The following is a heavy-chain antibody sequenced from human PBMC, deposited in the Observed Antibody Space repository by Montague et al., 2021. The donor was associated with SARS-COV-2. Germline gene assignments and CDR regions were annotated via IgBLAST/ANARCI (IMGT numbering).Heavy chain of an antibody. CDR3: ARDGSSSWFNWFDP. CDR2: ISSSGSTI. D-gene: IGHD6-13*01. CDR1: GFTFSDYY. J-gene: IGHJ5*02. V-gene: IGHV3-11*01. Sequence: SLRLSCAASGFTFSDYYMSWIRQAPGKGLEWVSYISSSGSTIYYADSVKGRSTISRDNAKNSLYLQMNSLRAEDTAVYYCARDGSSSWFNWFDPWGQGTLVTVSS.